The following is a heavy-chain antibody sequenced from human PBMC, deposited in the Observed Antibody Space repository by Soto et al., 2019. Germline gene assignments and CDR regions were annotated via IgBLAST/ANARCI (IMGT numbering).Heavy chain of an antibody. CDR2: TSYDGGNT. CDR1: GFTFTSYE. V-gene: IGHV3-30-3*01. Sequence: GGSLRLSCAASGFTFTSYEMHWVRQAPGKGLEWVAITSYDGGNTYYADSVKGRFTMSRDNSKNTLDLQMDSLRVGDTAVYYCARRSTLSYHDIDVWGQGTTVTV. CDR3: ARRSTLSYHDIDV. J-gene: IGHJ6*02. D-gene: IGHD1-26*01.